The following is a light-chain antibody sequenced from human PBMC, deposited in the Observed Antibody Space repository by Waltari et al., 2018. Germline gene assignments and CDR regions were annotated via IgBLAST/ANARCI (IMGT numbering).Light chain of an antibody. CDR1: SRDIGGYNY. CDR3: SSFASNRDVL. V-gene: IGLV2-14*03. CDR2: DVS. Sequence: QSALTQPASVSGSPGPSITISCIGTSRDIGGYNYVSWYQQHPGKVPKLMIYDVSNRHSGVSNRFSASKSGNTASLTISGLQAEDEADYYCSSFASNRDVLFGGGTKLTVL. J-gene: IGLJ2*01.